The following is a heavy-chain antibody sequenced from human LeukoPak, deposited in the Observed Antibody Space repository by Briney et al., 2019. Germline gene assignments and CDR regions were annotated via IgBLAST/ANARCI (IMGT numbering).Heavy chain of an antibody. CDR2: IYHSGST. CDR3: ARGGYGFYYYYGMDV. CDR1: GGSISSSNW. Sequence: RGTLSLTCAVSGGSISSSNWWSWVRQPPGKGLEWIGEIYHSGSTNYNPSLKSRVTISVDKSKNQFSLKLSSVTAADTAVYYCARGGYGFYYYYGMDVWGQGTTVTVSS. V-gene: IGHV4-4*03. J-gene: IGHJ6*02. D-gene: IGHD4-17*01.